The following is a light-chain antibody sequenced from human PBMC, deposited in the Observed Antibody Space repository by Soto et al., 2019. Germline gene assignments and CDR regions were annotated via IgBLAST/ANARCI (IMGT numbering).Light chain of an antibody. V-gene: IGKV1-39*01. J-gene: IGKJ4*01. CDR1: QNMKNY. CDR2: GAS. CDR3: XQTRRYPST. Sequence: DIQMTHSPSSLSASVGDRVTITCRTSQNMKNYLNWYQPKPGRAPKLLIYGASDLQSGVPSRFSGSGSGTDFTLTISSLQAEDFATYYCXQTRRYPSTFGGGTKVDIK.